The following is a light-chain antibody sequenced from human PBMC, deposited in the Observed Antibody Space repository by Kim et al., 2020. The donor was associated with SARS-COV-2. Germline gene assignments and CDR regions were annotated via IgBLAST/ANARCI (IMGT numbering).Light chain of an antibody. Sequence: QSVLTQPPSASGTPGQRVTISCSGSSSNFGSNYVYWYQQLPGTAPKLLIYRNNERPSGVPDRFSGSKSGTSASLAISGLRSEDEADYYCASWDDRLSGPVFGGGTKLTVL. CDR1: SSNFGSNY. CDR2: RNN. CDR3: ASWDDRLSGPV. J-gene: IGLJ3*02. V-gene: IGLV1-47*01.